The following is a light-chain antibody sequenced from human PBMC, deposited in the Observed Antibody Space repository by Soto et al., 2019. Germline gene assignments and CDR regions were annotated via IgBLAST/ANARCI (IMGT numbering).Light chain of an antibody. Sequence: QCSLTLPGSVYGSRGQSITISCAGTISDIGGYNYVSWYQQHPGKAPKVMIYEVSNRPSGVSNRFSGSKSGNTASLTISGLQADDEADYYCSSYTSSSTLYVFGSGTKVTVL. J-gene: IGLJ1*01. CDR2: EVS. CDR1: ISDIGGYNY. V-gene: IGLV2-14*01. CDR3: SSYTSSSTLYV.